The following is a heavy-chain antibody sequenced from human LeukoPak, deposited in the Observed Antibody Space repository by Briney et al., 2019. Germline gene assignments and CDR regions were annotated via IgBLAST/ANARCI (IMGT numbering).Heavy chain of an antibody. D-gene: IGHD1-14*01. J-gene: IGHJ5*01. CDR2: INHSGST. V-gene: IGHV4-34*01. Sequence: SETLSLTCAVYGGSFSAYYWSWIRQPPGKGLEWIGEINHSGSTNYNPSLKSRVTMSVDTSKNQFSLKVTSMTAADSAIYYCSRLFVTGVDGRGWFHSWGQGTLVTVSS. CDR3: SRLFVTGVDGRGWFHS. CDR1: GGSFSAYY.